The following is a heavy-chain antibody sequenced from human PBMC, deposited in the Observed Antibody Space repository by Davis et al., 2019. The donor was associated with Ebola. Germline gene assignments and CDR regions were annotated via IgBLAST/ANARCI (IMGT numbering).Heavy chain of an antibody. Sequence: SETLSLTCTVSGGSISSYYWSWIRQPPGKGLEWIGYIYYSGSTNYNPSLKSRVTISVDTSKNQFSLKLSSVTAADTAVYYCARDGGIAAPPDYCGQGTLVTVSS. D-gene: IGHD6-13*01. CDR1: GGSISSYY. V-gene: IGHV4-59*01. CDR3: ARDGGIAAPPDY. J-gene: IGHJ4*02. CDR2: IYYSGST.